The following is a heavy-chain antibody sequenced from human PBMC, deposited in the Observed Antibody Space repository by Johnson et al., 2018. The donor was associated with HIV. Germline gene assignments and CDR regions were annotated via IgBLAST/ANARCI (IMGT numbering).Heavy chain of an antibody. CDR3: ARDPTVTTTHNAFDI. D-gene: IGHD3-22*01. CDR2: INWNGGST. J-gene: IGHJ3*02. CDR1: GFTFDDYG. V-gene: IGHV3-20*04. Sequence: MQLVESGGGVVRPGGSLRLSCAASGFTFDDYGMSWVRQAPGKGLEWVSGINWNGGSTGYADSVKGRFTISRDNAKNSLYLQMNCLGAEDTAVYYCARDPTVTTTHNAFDIWGQGTMFTVSS.